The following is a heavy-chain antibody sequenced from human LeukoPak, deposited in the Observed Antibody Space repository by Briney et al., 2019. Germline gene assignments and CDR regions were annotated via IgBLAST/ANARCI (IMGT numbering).Heavy chain of an antibody. CDR3: ARDRDYGDNDAFDI. Sequence: VGSLRLSCAASGFTFSSYSMNWVRQAPGKGLKWVSSISSSSSYIYYADSVKGRFTISRDNAKNSLYLQMNSLRAEDTAVYYCARDRDYGDNDAFDIWGQGTMVTVSS. J-gene: IGHJ3*02. CDR1: GFTFSSYS. V-gene: IGHV3-21*01. D-gene: IGHD4-17*01. CDR2: ISSSSSYI.